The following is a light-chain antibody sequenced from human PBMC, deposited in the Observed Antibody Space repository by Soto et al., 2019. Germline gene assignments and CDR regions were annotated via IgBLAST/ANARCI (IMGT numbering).Light chain of an antibody. CDR2: KAS. J-gene: IGKJ5*01. CDR1: HNILFSSDNKNY. V-gene: IGKV4-1*01. Sequence: DILLTQSPDSLAVSLGERATINCKSSHNILFSSDNKNYLSWYQQKPGKAPKLLIYKASTLKSGVPSRFSGSGSGTEFTLTISSLQPEDFATYYCQQSYSTPSITFGQRTRLEIK. CDR3: QQSYSTPSIT.